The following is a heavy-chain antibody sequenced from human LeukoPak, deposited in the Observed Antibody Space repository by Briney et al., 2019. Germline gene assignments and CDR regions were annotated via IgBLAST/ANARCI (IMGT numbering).Heavy chain of an antibody. J-gene: IGHJ3*01. Sequence: GGSLRLSCAASGFSFGNYAMSWVRQAPGKGLEWVSVISGSGVVTFYADSVQGRFTISRDSSKSTFYLQMNSLRAEDTAIYYCAKATTVVTLDDAFDLWGQGTLVTVSS. V-gene: IGHV3-23*01. D-gene: IGHD4-23*01. CDR2: ISGSGVVT. CDR1: GFSFGNYA. CDR3: AKATTVVTLDDAFDL.